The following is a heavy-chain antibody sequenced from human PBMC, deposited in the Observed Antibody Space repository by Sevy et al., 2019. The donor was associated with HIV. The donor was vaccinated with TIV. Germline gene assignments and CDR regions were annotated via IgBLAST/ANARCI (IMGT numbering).Heavy chain of an antibody. CDR1: GFTFDDYT. J-gene: IGHJ4*02. D-gene: IGHD5-18*01. CDR3: AKDIFSRGVDTAMVSGLDY. Sequence: GGYLRLSCAASGFTFDDYTMHWVRQAPGKGLEWVSLISWDGGSTYYADSVKGRFTISRDNSKNSLYLQMNSLRTEDTALYYCAKDIFSRGVDTAMVSGLDYWGQGTLVTVSS. V-gene: IGHV3-43*01. CDR2: ISWDGGST.